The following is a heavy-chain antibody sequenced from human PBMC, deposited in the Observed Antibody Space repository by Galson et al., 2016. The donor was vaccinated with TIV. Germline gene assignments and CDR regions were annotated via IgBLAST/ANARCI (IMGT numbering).Heavy chain of an antibody. D-gene: IGHD2-8*02. V-gene: IGHV1-24*01. CDR3: ARVAWCPGLSVDN. J-gene: IGHJ4*02. CDR1: GDSLSDLV. Sequence: SVKVSCKVSGDSLSDLVMHWVRQGPGKGLEWMGGFDPDVSKTDYAQKFQGRLTMTADTSIDTAYMELGSLTFEDTAVYYCARVAWCPGLSVDNWGQGTLVTVSS. CDR2: FDPDVSKT.